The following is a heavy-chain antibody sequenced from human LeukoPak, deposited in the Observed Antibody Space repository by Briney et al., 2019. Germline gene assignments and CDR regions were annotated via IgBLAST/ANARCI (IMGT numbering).Heavy chain of an antibody. CDR2: ISYDEVTT. Sequence: GRSLSLSCAASGLTFRNYGMHWVRQSPGRGLEWVAVISYDEVTTYYADSVEGRFTISRDNSKNTLYLQMNDLRAEDTAVYYCAKEFYDYGGNTDAFDVWGHGTVAIVSS. CDR3: AKEFYDYGGNTDAFDV. D-gene: IGHD4-23*01. J-gene: IGHJ3*01. V-gene: IGHV3-30*18. CDR1: GLTFRNYG.